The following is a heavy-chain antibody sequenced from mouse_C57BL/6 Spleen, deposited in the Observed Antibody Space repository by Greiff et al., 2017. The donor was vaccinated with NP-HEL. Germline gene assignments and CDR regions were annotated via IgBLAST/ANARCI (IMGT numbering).Heavy chain of an antibody. CDR1: GYTFPDYN. CDR3: AKWGLGRSLAWVAY. CDR2: INPNNGGT. D-gene: IGHD4-1*01. J-gene: IGHJ3*01. V-gene: IGHV1-18*01. Sequence: EVQLQQSGPELVKPGASVKIPCKASGYTFPDYNMDWVKQSPGQSLEWIGDINPNNGGTIYNQKFKGKATLTVDTSSSTAYMELRSLTSEDTAVYDGAKWGLGRSLAWVAYWGQGTLVTVAA.